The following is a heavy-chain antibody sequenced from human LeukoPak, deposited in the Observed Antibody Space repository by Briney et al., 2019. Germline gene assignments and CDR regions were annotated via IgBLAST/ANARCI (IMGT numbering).Heavy chain of an antibody. Sequence: GGSLRLSCAASGFTVSSNYMSWVRQAPGKGLEWVSVIYSGGSTYYADSVKGRFTISSDNSKNTVYLQMNSLRAEDTAVYYCAMHTYYYDSSGYYWGQGTLVTVSS. CDR1: GFTVSSNY. J-gene: IGHJ4*02. D-gene: IGHD3-22*01. V-gene: IGHV3-66*02. CDR2: IYSGGST. CDR3: AMHTYYYDSSGYY.